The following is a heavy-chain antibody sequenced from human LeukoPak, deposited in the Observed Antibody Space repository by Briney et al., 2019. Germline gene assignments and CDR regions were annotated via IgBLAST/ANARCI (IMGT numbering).Heavy chain of an antibody. D-gene: IGHD6-13*01. V-gene: IGHV3-23*01. CDR2: IRESGGST. Sequence: GGSLRLSCAASGLILSRYAMTWVRQAPGKGLEWVSAIRESGGSTHYADSVKGRFTISRDNSKNTLYLQMNSLRAEDTAVYYCAKTKPYGTTWYGGIDWGQGALVTVSS. CDR3: AKTKPYGTTWYGGID. CDR1: GLILSRYA. J-gene: IGHJ4*02.